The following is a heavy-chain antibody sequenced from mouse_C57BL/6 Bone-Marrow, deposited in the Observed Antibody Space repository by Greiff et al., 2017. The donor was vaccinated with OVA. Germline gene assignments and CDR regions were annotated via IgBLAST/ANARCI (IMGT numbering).Heavy chain of an antibody. V-gene: IGHV8-8*01. Sequence: QVTLKESGPGILQPSQTLSLTCSFSGFSLSTFGMGVGWLRQPSGKGLEWLAHIWWDDDKYYNPALKSRLTIANETSKNQVFLKIANVDTADTATYYCARIRTIGLSWFAYWGQGTLVTVSA. D-gene: IGHD2-14*01. CDR1: GFSLSTFGMG. J-gene: IGHJ3*01. CDR3: ARIRTIGLSWFAY. CDR2: IWWDDDK.